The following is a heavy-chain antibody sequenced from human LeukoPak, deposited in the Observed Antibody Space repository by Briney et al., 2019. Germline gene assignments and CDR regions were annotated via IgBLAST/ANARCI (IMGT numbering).Heavy chain of an antibody. CDR1: GFTFSSYG. V-gene: IGHV3-30*18. Sequence: PGRSLRLSCAASGFTFSSYGMHWVRQAPGKGLEWVAVISYDGSNKYYADSVKGRFTISRDNSKNTLYLQMNSLRAEDTAVYYCAKDNLLLTRLGATYSHMIGAFDIWGQRTMVTVSS. D-gene: IGHD3-16*01. J-gene: IGHJ3*02. CDR2: ISYDGSNK. CDR3: AKDNLLLTRLGATYSHMIGAFDI.